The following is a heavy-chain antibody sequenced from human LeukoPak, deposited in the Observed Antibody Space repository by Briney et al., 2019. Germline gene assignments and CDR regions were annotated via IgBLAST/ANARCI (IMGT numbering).Heavy chain of an antibody. V-gene: IGHV5-51*01. Sequence: GESLKISCKGSGYSFTSYWIGWVRQMPGKGLEWMGIIYPGDSDTRYSPSFQGQVTISADKSISTAYLQWSSLKASDTAMYYCARHIDSYYDILTGSKPKINWGQGTLVTVSS. J-gene: IGHJ4*02. CDR1: GYSFTSYW. CDR3: ARHIDSYYDILTGSKPKIN. CDR2: IYPGDSDT. D-gene: IGHD3-9*01.